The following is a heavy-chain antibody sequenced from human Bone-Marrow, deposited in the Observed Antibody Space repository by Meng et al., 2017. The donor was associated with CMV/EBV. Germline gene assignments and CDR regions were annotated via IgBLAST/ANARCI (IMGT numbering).Heavy chain of an antibody. CDR1: GFTFSSYA. CDR2: ITYDGSNK. CDR3: ASDGVVPAAHYGMDV. Sequence: GESLKISCAASGFTFSSYAMHWVRQAPGKGLEWVAVITYDGSNKYYADSVKGRFTISRDNSKNTLYLQMNSLRAEDTAVYYCASDGVVPAAHYGMDVWGQGTTVTVSS. D-gene: IGHD2-2*01. V-gene: IGHV3-30*04. J-gene: IGHJ6*02.